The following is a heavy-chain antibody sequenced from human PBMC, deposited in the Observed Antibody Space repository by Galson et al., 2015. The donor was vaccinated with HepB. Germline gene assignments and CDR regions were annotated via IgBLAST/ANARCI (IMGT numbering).Heavy chain of an antibody. V-gene: IGHV3-74*01. CDR3: VSTNWGATYY. D-gene: IGHD7-27*01. Sequence: SLRLSCAASGFTFSHSWMHWVRQSPGKGLVWVLRINPDGSSTSYADYVKGRITISSDKARNTLHLQLTSPTYEDTALYFCVSTNWGATYYGGQGTQVTVSS. CDR2: INPDGSST. J-gene: IGHJ4*02. CDR1: GFTFSHSW.